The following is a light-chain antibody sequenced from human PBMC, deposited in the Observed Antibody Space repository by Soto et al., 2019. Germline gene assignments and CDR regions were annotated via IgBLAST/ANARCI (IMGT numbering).Light chain of an antibody. J-gene: IGLJ1*01. V-gene: IGLV2-14*01. CDR2: EVS. CDR1: SSDVGGYNY. CDR3: SSYTRSSTKV. Sequence: QSALTQPASVSGSPGQSITISCTGTSSDVGGYNYVSWYQQHPGKAPKLMIYEVSNRPSGVSNRFSGSKSGNTASLTISGLQAEDEADYYCSSYTRSSTKVLGTVTEAPS.